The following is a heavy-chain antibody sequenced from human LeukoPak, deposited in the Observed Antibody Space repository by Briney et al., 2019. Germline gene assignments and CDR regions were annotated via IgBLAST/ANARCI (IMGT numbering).Heavy chain of an antibody. CDR3: ARDLSTSTPAKTDY. D-gene: IGHD2-2*01. CDR2: ISAYNGNT. V-gene: IGHV1-18*01. J-gene: IGHJ4*02. Sequence: GASVKVSCKASGYTFTSYGISWVRQAPGQGLEWMGWISAYNGNTNYAQKLQGRVTMTTDTSTSIAYMELRSLRSDDTAVYYCARDLSTSTPAKTDYWGQGTLVTVSS. CDR1: GYTFTSYG.